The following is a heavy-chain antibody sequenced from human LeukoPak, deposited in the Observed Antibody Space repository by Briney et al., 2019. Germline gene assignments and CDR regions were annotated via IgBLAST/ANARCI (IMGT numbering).Heavy chain of an antibody. Sequence: SETLSLTRAVYGGSFSGYYWSWIRQPPGKGLEWIGEINHSGSTNYNPSLKSRVTISVDTSKNQFSLKLSSVTAADTAVYYCARGNKYDFWSGYYVPRFDYWGQGTLVTVSS. CDR2: INHSGST. V-gene: IGHV4-34*01. J-gene: IGHJ4*02. D-gene: IGHD3-3*01. CDR1: GGSFSGYY. CDR3: ARGNKYDFWSGYYVPRFDY.